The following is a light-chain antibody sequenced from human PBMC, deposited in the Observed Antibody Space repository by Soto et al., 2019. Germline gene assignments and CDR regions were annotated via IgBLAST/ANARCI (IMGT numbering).Light chain of an antibody. CDR3: QQYGSSPLT. V-gene: IGKV3-20*01. J-gene: IGKJ4*01. Sequence: EIVLTQSPGTLSLSPGERATLSCRASQSVSSSYFAWYQQQPGQAPRLLIDGASSRATGIPARFSASGSGTAFTLTISRLEPEDFAVYYCQQYGSSPLTCGGGTKVEIK. CDR1: QSVSSSY. CDR2: GAS.